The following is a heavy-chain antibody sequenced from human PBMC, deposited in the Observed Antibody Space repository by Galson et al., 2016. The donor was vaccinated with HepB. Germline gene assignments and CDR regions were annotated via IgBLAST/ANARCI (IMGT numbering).Heavy chain of an antibody. Sequence: SLRLSCAASGFTFSNYDMHWVRQATGKGLEWVSAIDTAGDTFYPGSVKGRFTISRENAKNSLYLQMNSLRAEDTAVYYCARDRLGGSQGYGMDVWGQGTTVTVSS. V-gene: IGHV3-13*01. CDR2: IDTAGDT. CDR3: ARDRLGGSQGYGMDV. J-gene: IGHJ6*02. CDR1: GFTFSNYD. D-gene: IGHD1-26*01.